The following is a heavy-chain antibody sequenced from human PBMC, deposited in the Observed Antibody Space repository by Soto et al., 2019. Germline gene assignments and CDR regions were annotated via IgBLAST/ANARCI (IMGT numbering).Heavy chain of an antibody. CDR3: ARGRYFDASGGCANY. CDR1: GFMFDNYA. D-gene: IGHD5-12*01. CDR2: ISGSGHAT. V-gene: IGHV3-23*01. J-gene: IGHJ4*02. Sequence: EMRLLESVGGSVSPGASARLSCLTSGFMFDNYAMSWVRQSPARGLEWVAAISGSGHATYYTQSVRGRFTISRDKSKKAVFLQMNNLRTEDTAIYYCARGRYFDASGGCANYWGLGTLVTVSP.